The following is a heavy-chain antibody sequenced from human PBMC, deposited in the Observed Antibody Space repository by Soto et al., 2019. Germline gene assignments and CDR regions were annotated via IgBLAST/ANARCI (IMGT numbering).Heavy chain of an antibody. Sequence: GGSLRLSCAASGFKSVDYAMGWVRQAPGKGLEWVAAISGTGARTFYDDSVKGRFTISRDNSRSTLYLQMNSLKTSDTATYFCARHYYSTAASDYWGQGTVVTVSS. CDR3: ARHYYSTAASDY. CDR1: GFKSVDYA. D-gene: IGHD1-26*01. CDR2: ISGTGART. J-gene: IGHJ4*02. V-gene: IGHV3-23*01.